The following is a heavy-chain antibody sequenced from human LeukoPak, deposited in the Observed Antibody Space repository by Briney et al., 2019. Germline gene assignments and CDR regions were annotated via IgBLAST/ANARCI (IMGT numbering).Heavy chain of an antibody. CDR3: VSVSWSGYYVDS. CDR1: GGSISSGDYY. J-gene: IGHJ4*02. CDR2: IYYSGTT. Sequence: PSETLSLTCTVSGGSISSGDYYWSWIRQPPGKGLEWIGYIYYSGTTYYSPSLRSRVTISVDTSKNQFSLKLSPVTAADTAVYYCVSVSWSGYYVDSWGQGTLVTVSS. V-gene: IGHV4-30-4*08. D-gene: IGHD3-3*01.